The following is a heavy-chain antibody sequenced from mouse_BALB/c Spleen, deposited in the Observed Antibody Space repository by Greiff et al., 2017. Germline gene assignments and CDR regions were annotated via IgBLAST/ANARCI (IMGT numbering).Heavy chain of an antibody. J-gene: IGHJ4*01. Sequence: EVKVVESGGGLVQPGGSRKLSCAASGFTFSSFGMHWVRQAPEKGLEWVAYISSGSSTIYYADTVKGRFTISRDNPKNTLFLQMTSLRSEDTAMYYCARSYRPYAMDYWGQGTSVTVSS. CDR3: ARSYRPYAMDY. V-gene: IGHV5-17*02. D-gene: IGHD2-14*01. CDR2: ISSGSSTI. CDR1: GFTFSSFG.